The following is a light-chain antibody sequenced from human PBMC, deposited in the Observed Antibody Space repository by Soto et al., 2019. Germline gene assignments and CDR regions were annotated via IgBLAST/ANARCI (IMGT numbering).Light chain of an antibody. Sequence: EIVLTQSPGTLSLSPGERATLSCRASQSVSSYSLAWYQQKPGQAPRLLIYGASNRATGIPDRFSGSGSGTDFTLTISRLEPEDFAVYYCQQYGSSPITFGPGTKVDIK. J-gene: IGKJ3*01. CDR2: GAS. CDR1: QSVSSYS. V-gene: IGKV3-20*01. CDR3: QQYGSSPIT.